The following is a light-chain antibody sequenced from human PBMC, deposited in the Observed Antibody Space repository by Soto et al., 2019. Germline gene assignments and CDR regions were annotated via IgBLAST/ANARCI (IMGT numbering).Light chain of an antibody. J-gene: IGLJ3*02. CDR3: AAWDDSLSVLWV. Sequence: QSVLTQPPSASGTPGQRVTISCSGSSSNIGSNYVYWYQQLPGTAPKLLIYSNNQRPSGVPVRFSGSKSGTSASLAISGLRSEDEADYYCAAWDDSLSVLWVFGGGTKLTVL. CDR1: SSNIGSNY. V-gene: IGLV1-47*02. CDR2: SNN.